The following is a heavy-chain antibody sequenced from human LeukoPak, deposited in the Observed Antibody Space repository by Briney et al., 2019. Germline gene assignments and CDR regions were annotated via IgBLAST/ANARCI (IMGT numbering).Heavy chain of an antibody. V-gene: IGHV4-4*07. CDR2: IYINGNT. J-gene: IGHJ3*01. CDR3: ARDGGVVVPSAPAVFDV. D-gene: IGHD2-2*01. Sequence: PSETLSLTCTVSGGSISSYYWSWIRQPAGKGLEWIGRIYINGNTNYNPSLKSRVTMSTDTSKNQFSLKLTSVTAADTAVYYCARDGGVVVPSAPAVFDVWGQGTMVTVSS. CDR1: GGSISSYY.